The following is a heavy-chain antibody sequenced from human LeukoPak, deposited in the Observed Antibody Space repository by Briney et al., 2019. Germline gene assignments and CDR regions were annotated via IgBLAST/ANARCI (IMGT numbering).Heavy chain of an antibody. CDR2: ISSSGGSK. CDR1: RFTFSSYE. V-gene: IGHV3-48*03. J-gene: IGHJ4*02. Sequence: GGSLRLSCAASRFTFSSYEMSWVRQAPGKGLEWVSYISSSGGSKYYADSVKGRFTISRDNAKNSLFLQMNSLRAEDTAVYYCARDLGGTADYWGQGTLVTVSS. D-gene: IGHD1-26*01. CDR3: ARDLGGTADY.